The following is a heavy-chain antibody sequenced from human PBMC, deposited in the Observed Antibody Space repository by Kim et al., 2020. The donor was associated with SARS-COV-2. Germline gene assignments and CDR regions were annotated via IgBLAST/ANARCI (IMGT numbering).Heavy chain of an antibody. CDR3: ARDLVTMVRGGAPGWFDP. D-gene: IGHD3-10*01. CDR1: GGTFSSYA. Sequence: SVKVSCKASGGTFSSYAISWVRQAPGQGLEWMGGIIPIFGTANYAQKFQGRVTITADESTSTAYMELSSLRSEDTAVYYCARDLVTMVRGGAPGWFDPWGQGTLVTVSS. J-gene: IGHJ5*02. V-gene: IGHV1-69*13. CDR2: IIPIFGTA.